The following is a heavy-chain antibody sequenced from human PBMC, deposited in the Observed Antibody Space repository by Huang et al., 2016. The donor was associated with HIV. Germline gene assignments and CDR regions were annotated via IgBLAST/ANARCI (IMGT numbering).Heavy chain of an antibody. D-gene: IGHD7-27*01. V-gene: IGHV3-7*01. Sequence: EVQLVESGGGLVQPGGSLRLSCAASGFTFSACWMSWVRQAAGKGLEWVANIRQDESEKYYVDSVKGRFTISRDNAKNSRYLQMNSLRAEDTAVYYCATGLGSFDYWGQGSLVTVSS. CDR1: GFTFSACW. J-gene: IGHJ4*02. CDR3: ATGLGSFDY. CDR2: IRQDESEK.